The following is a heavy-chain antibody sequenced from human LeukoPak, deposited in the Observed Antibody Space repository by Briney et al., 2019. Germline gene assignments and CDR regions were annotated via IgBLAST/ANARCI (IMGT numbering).Heavy chain of an antibody. J-gene: IGHJ4*02. CDR2: IIPIFGTA. V-gene: IGHV1-69*05. CDR3: ASQEWERATQDYYFDY. D-gene: IGHD1-26*01. Sequence: ASVKVSCKASGGAFGSYAISWVRQAPGQGLEWMGGIIPIFGTANYAQKFQGRVTITTDESTSTAYMELSSLRSEDTAVYYCASQEWERATQDYYFDYWGQGTLVTVSS. CDR1: GGAFGSYA.